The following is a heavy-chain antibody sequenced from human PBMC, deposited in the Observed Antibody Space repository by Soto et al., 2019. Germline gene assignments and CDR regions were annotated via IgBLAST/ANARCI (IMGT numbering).Heavy chain of an antibody. CDR1: GGSISSYF. D-gene: IGHD5-12*01. V-gene: IGHV4-59*01. Sequence: SETLSLTCTVSGGSISSYFWSWIRQPPGKGLEWIGYIYYSGATNYNPSLKSRVTILVDTSKNQFSLKLSSVTAADTAIYYCARGGYDWRGSFDYWGHGTLVTVSS. J-gene: IGHJ4*01. CDR2: IYYSGAT. CDR3: ARGGYDWRGSFDY.